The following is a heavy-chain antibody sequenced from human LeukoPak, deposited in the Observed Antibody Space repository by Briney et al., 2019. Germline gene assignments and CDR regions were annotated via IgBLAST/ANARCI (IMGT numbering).Heavy chain of an antibody. V-gene: IGHV1-2*02. CDR1: GYTFTGYY. D-gene: IGHD2-2*01. CDR2: INPKSGGT. J-gene: IGHJ5*02. Sequence: GASVKVSCKASGYTFTGYYMHWVRQAPRQGLEWMGWINPKSGGTNYAQKFQGRVTMTRDTSIHSAYMELSRLRSDDTAVYYCAREEYGFDPWGQGTLVTVSS. CDR3: AREEYGFDP.